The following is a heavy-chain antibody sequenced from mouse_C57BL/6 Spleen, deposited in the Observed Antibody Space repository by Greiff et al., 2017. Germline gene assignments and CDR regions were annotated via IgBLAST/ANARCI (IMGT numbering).Heavy chain of an antibody. CDR1: GYTFTSYW. V-gene: IGHV1-53*01. Sequence: VQLQQPGTELVKPGASVKLSCTASGYTFTSYWMHWVKQRPGQGLEWIGNINPSNGGTNYNEKFKSKATLTVDKSSSTAYMKLSSLTSEDSAVYYCARNYGNYEGYFDYWGQGTTLTVSS. D-gene: IGHD2-1*01. CDR3: ARNYGNYEGYFDY. CDR2: INPSNGGT. J-gene: IGHJ2*01.